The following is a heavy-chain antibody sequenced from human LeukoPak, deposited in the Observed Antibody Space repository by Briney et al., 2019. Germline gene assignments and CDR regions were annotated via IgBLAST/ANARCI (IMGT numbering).Heavy chain of an antibody. V-gene: IGHV3-21*04. CDR2: ISSRSDYI. CDR1: GFTFSSYS. CDR3: AKGGVYSGYDLSFEY. Sequence: GGSLRLSCAASGFTFSSYSMNWVRQAPGKGLEWVSSISSRSDYIYHADSVKGRFTISRDNAKNSLYLQMNSLRADDTAVYYCAKGGVYSGYDLSFEYWGQGALVTVSS. D-gene: IGHD5-12*01. J-gene: IGHJ4*02.